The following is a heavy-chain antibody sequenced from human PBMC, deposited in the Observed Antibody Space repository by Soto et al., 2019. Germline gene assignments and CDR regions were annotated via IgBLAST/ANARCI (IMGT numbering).Heavy chain of an antibody. V-gene: IGHV1-18*01. CDR3: PGGRHGDY. J-gene: IGHJ4*02. CDR2: ISAHNGNT. Sequence: QVHLVQSGAEVKKPGASVKVSCKGSGYDFTTYGITWVRQAPGQGLEWMAWISAHNGNTDYAQKLQGRVTVTRDTSMSPAYMELRRLRSDDTAVYYRPGGRHGDYWGQGALVTVSS. CDR1: GYDFTTYG.